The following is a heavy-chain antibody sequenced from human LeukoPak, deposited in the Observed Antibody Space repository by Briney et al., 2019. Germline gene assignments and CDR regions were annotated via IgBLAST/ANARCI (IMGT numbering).Heavy chain of an antibody. V-gene: IGHV4-30-2*01. D-gene: IGHD1-26*01. J-gene: IGHJ6*03. CDR3: ARVRSGSRQSGYYYYMDV. CDR2: IYHSGST. Sequence: TLSLTCTVSGGSISSGGYYWSWIRQPPGKGLEWIGYIYHSGSTYYNPSLKSRVTISVDRSKNQFSLKLSSVTAADTAVYYCARVRSGSRQSGYYYYMDVWGKGTTVTVSS. CDR1: GGSISSGGYY.